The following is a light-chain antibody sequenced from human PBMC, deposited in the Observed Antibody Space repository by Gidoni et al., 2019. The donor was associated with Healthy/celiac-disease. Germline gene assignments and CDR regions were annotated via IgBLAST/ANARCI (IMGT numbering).Light chain of an antibody. Sequence: SYELPQPPSVSLPPGQTARITCSGDKLGDKYACWYQQKPGQCPVLVIYQDSKRHAGIPERFSGSNSGNTATLTNSGTQAMDEADYYCQAWDSSTVVFGGGTKLTVL. CDR1: KLGDKY. J-gene: IGLJ2*01. CDR3: QAWDSSTVV. V-gene: IGLV3-1*01. CDR2: QDS.